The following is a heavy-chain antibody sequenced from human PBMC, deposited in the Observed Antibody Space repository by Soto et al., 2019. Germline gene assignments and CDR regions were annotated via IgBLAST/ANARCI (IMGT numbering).Heavy chain of an antibody. V-gene: IGHV2-26*01. J-gene: IGHJ4*02. Sequence: SGLTLVNPTETLTLTCTVSGFSLSNPRMGVSWIRQPPGKALEWLAHIFSNDENSYSTSLKTRLTISKDTSKSQVVLTMTDMDPVDTATYYCARALVETGHFYFDYWGQGTLVTVSS. CDR1: GFSLSNPRMG. CDR2: IFSNDEN. CDR3: ARALVETGHFYFDY. D-gene: IGHD3-9*01.